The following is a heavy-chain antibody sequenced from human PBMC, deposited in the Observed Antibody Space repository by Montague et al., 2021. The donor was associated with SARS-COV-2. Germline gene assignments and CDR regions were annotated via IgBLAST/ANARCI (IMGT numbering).Heavy chain of an antibody. V-gene: IGHV4-30-2*01. CDR2: IYHSGLT. J-gene: IGHJ4*02. CDR1: GGSITSGGYS. D-gene: IGHD3-10*01. CDR3: ARGVRLVWAVIVPENYFDY. Sequence: TLSLTCVVSGGSITSGGYSWNWIRQPPGKGLEWIGYIYHSGLTYYNSSLKSRITISVARYKNHFSLKVTSMTAADTAVYYWARGVRLVWAVIVPENYFDYWGPGTLVTVSS.